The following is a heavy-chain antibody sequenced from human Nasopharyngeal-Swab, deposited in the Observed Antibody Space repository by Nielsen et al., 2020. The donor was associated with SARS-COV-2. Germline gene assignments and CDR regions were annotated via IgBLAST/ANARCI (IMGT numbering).Heavy chain of an antibody. J-gene: IGHJ4*02. CDR1: GGSISSGGYY. CDR3: ARASYGSGSYDNY. Sequence: SETLSLTCTVSGGSISSGGYYWSWIRQHPGKGLEWIGYIYYSGSTYYNPSLKSRVTISVDTPKNQFSLKLSSVTAADTAVYYCARASYGSGSYDNYWGQGTLVTVSS. V-gene: IGHV4-31*03. D-gene: IGHD3-10*01. CDR2: IYYSGST.